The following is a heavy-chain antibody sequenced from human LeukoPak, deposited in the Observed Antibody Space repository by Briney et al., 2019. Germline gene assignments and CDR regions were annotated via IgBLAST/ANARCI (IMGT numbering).Heavy chain of an antibody. D-gene: IGHD1-26*01. CDR2: IYPGDSDT. V-gene: IGHV5-51*01. Sequence: GESLKISCKGSGYSFTSYWIGWVRQMPGKGLERMGIIYPGDSDTRYSPSFQGQVTISADKSISTAYLQWSSLKASDTAMYYCARGPNRYSGSLYLVWWGQGTLVTVSS. CDR3: ARGPNRYSGSLYLVW. CDR1: GYSFTSYW. J-gene: IGHJ4*02.